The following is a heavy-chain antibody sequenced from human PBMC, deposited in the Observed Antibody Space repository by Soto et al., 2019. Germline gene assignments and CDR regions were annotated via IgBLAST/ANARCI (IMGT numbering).Heavy chain of an antibody. CDR2: ISAYNGNT. CDR1: GYTFTSYG. CDR3: ARAVRYDFWSGPGSYYGMDV. V-gene: IGHV1-18*01. J-gene: IGHJ6*02. D-gene: IGHD3-3*01. Sequence: ASVKVSCKASGYTFTSYGISWVRQAPGQGLAWMGWISAYNGNTNYAQKLQGRVTMTTDTSTSTAYMELRSLRSDDTAVYYCARAVRYDFWSGPGSYYGMDVWGQGTTVTVSS.